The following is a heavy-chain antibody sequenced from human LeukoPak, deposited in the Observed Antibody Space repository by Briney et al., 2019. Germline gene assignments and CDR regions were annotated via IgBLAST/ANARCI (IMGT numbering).Heavy chain of an antibody. D-gene: IGHD3-22*01. CDR2: IIPIRGIA. J-gene: IGHJ5*02. CDR3: ARVDDSSGYWNSNWFDP. Sequence: ASVKVSCKASGGTFSSYTISWVRQAPGQGLEWMGRIIPIRGIANYAQKFQGRVTITADKSTSTAYMELSSLRSEDTAVYYCARVDDSSGYWNSNWFDPWGQGTLATVSS. V-gene: IGHV1-69*02. CDR1: GGTFSSYT.